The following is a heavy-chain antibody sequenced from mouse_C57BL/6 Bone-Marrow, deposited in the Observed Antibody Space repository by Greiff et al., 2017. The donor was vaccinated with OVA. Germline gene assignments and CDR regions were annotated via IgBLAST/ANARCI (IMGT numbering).Heavy chain of an antibody. Sequence: VQRVESGPELARPWASVKISCQAFYTFSRRVHFAIRDTNYWMQWVTQRPGQGLEWIGAIYPGNGDTSYNQKFKGKATLTADKSSSTAYMQLSSLTSEDSAVYYCARTDYDDYHWYFDVWGTGTTVTVSS. CDR3: SEDSAVYYCARTDYDDYHWYFDV. CDR2: GQGLEWIG. CDR1: YTFSRRVH. D-gene: IGHD2-3*01. J-gene: IGHJ1*03. V-gene: IGHV1-87*01.